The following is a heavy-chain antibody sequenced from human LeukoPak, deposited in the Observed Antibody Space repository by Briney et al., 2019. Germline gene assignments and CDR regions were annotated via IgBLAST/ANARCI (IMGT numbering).Heavy chain of an antibody. Sequence: PGGSLRLSCTASGFSFIDFAMHWVRQAPGKGLVWVSRINTDGSSTSYADSVKGRFTISRDNAKNTLYLQMNSLRAEDTAVYYCARDRTAGYWGQGTLVTVSS. J-gene: IGHJ4*02. CDR3: ARDRTAGY. CDR1: GFSFIDFA. D-gene: IGHD1-14*01. CDR2: INTDGSST. V-gene: IGHV3-74*01.